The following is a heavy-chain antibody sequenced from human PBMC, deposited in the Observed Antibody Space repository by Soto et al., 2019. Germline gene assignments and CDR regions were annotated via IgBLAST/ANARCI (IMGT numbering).Heavy chain of an antibody. D-gene: IGHD2-21*01. CDR2: IYYTGIT. Sequence: TLSLTCTVSGGSVSGVDYFWSWIRQSPGKGLEWIGYIYYTGITHLNPSLKSRLTMAVDTSKNEFSLKLTSVSAADTAAYFCAREERKGIISWFDPWGQGTPVTVSS. CDR3: AREERKGIISWFDP. CDR1: GGSVSGVDYF. J-gene: IGHJ5*02. V-gene: IGHV4-30-4*01.